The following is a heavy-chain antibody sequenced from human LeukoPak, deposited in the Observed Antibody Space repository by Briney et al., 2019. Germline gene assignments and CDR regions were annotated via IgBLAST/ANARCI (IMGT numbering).Heavy chain of an antibody. Sequence: GGSLRLSCAASGFSFSRNTLNWVRQAPGKGLEWVSTISASGAETFCAASVKGWFTISRDNSKNTLYLQMNSLRAEDTAVYYCARRNWGIESEESYSFDYWGQGTLVTVSS. CDR1: GFSFSRNT. CDR2: ISASGAET. J-gene: IGHJ4*02. V-gene: IGHV3-23*01. D-gene: IGHD7-27*01. CDR3: ARRNWGIESEESYSFDY.